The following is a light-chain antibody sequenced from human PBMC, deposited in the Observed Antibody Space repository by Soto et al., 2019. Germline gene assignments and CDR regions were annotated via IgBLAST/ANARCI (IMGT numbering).Light chain of an antibody. Sequence: SYELTQPPSVSVAPGKRASITCGGNKIGSKSVHWYQQKPGQAPVLVIYYDSDRPSGIPERFSGSNSGNTATLTISRVEAGDEADYYCQVWDSSSDHVVFGGGTKLTVL. J-gene: IGLJ2*01. CDR2: YDS. CDR3: QVWDSSSDHVV. CDR1: KIGSKS. V-gene: IGLV3-21*04.